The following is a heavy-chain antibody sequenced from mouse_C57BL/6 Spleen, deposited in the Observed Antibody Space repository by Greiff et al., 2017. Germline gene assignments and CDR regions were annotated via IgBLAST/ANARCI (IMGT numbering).Heavy chain of an antibody. D-gene: IGHD1-1*01. CDR2: ISYDGSN. CDR1: GYSITSGYY. Sequence: VQLQQSGPGLVKPSQSLSLTCSVTGYSITSGYYWNWIRQFPGNKLEWMGYISYDGSNNYNPSLKNRISITRDTSKNQFFLKLNSVTTEDTATYYCARYYYGSSPSFGYWGQGTTLTVSS. CDR3: ARYYYGSSPSFGY. V-gene: IGHV3-6*01. J-gene: IGHJ2*01.